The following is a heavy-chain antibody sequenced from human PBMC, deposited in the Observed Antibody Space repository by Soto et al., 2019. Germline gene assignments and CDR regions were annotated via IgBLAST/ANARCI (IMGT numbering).Heavy chain of an antibody. J-gene: IGHJ6*02. V-gene: IGHV4-59*01. CDR3: ARDRMVIINTGDYYYYYGMDV. CDR1: GGSISSYY. CDR2: IYYSGST. D-gene: IGHD3-3*01. Sequence: SETLSLTCTVSGGSISSYYWSWIRQPPGKGLEWIGYIYYSGSTNYNPSLKSRVTISVDTSKNQFSLKLSSVTAADTAVYYCARDRMVIINTGDYYYYYGMDVWGQGTTVTVSS.